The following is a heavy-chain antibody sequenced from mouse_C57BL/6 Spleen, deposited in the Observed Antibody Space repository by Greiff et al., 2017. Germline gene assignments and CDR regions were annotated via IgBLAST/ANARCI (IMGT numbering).Heavy chain of an antibody. CDR1: GYTFTSYW. V-gene: IGHV1-69*01. J-gene: IGHJ2*01. CDR3: ARAVVAPDD. CDR2: IDPSDSYT. D-gene: IGHD1-1*01. Sequence: QVQLQQPGAELVMPGASVKLSCKASGYTFTSYWMHWVKQRPGQGLEWIGEIDPSDSYTNYNQKFKGKSTLTVDKSSSTAYMQLSSLTSEDSAVYYCARAVVAPDDWGQGTTLTVSS.